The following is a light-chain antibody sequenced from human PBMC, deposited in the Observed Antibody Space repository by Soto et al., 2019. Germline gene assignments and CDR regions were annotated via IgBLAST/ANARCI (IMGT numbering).Light chain of an antibody. V-gene: IGKV3-15*01. CDR1: QNIYSN. CDR2: RAS. Sequence: IVMTQSPATLSVSPGERATLSCRASQNIYSNVAWYQQRPGQAPRLLIYRASTRATGIPARFSGSGSGTELTLTISSLQSEDFTVYSCLQYHNLWAFGQGTKV. CDR3: LQYHNLWA. J-gene: IGKJ1*01.